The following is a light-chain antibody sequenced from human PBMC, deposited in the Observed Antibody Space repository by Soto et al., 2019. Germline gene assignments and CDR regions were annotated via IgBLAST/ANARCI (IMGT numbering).Light chain of an antibody. V-gene: IGLV2-23*02. Sequence: QSVLTQFASVSGSPGQSITISCTGTSSDVGSYNLVSWYQQHPGKAPKLLISEVTKRPSGISNRFSGSKSGNTASLTISGLQAEDEADYYCCSYAGSSTLVFGGGTQLTVL. J-gene: IGLJ3*02. CDR2: EVT. CDR3: CSYAGSSTLV. CDR1: SSDVGSYNL.